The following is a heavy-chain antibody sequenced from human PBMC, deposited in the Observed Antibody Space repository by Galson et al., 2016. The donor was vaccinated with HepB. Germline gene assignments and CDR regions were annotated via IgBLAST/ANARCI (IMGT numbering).Heavy chain of an antibody. V-gene: IGHV3-74*01. Sequence: SLRLSCAASGFTFSRSCMHWVRQAPGKGLVWVSRINDDGSRTTYADSVKGRFTISRDNAKNTLYQQMNSLRAEDTAVYYCASASGSNVHFDSWGQGTLVTVSS. J-gene: IGHJ4*02. CDR2: INDDGSRT. CDR3: ASASGSNVHFDS. D-gene: IGHD1-26*01. CDR1: GFTFSRSC.